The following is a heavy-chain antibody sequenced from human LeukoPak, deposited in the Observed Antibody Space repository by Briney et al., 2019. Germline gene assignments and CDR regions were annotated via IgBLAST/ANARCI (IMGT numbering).Heavy chain of an antibody. CDR1: GFTFSLYS. CDR3: ARKKDSTDAFDI. Sequence: GGSLRLSCVASGFTFSLYSINWVRQAPGKGLEWVSSISSSSRYIYYADSVRGRFTISRDNAKNSLYLQMNSLRVEDTAVFYCARKKDSTDAFDIWGQGTMVTVSS. V-gene: IGHV3-21*01. J-gene: IGHJ3*02. CDR2: ISSSSRYI. D-gene: IGHD2/OR15-2a*01.